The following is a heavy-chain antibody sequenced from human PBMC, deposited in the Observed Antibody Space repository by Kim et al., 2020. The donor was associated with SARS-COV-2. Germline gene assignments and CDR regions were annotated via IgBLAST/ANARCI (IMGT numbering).Heavy chain of an antibody. D-gene: IGHD2-15*01. V-gene: IGHV4-39*01. CDR3: AGAVVVVVAFVGPGWFDP. J-gene: IGHJ5*02. Sequence: SETLSLTCTVSGGSISSSSYYWGWIRQPPGKGLEWIGSIYYSGSTYYNPSLKSRVTISVDTSKNQFSLKLSSVTAADTAVYYCAGAVVVVVAFVGPGWFDPWGQGTLVTVSS. CDR2: IYYSGST. CDR1: GGSISSSSYY.